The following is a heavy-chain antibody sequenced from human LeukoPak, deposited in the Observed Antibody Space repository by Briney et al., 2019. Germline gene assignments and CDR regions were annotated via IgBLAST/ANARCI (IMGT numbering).Heavy chain of an antibody. D-gene: IGHD2-2*01. Sequence: PGGSLRLSCAASGFTFSSYGMHWVRQAPGKGLEWVSSVYTGGSTYYADSVKGRFTISRDNTRNTLHLQMNSLRADDTAVYYCAARDCSITACSAGVFDYWGQGTLVTVSS. V-gene: IGHV3-53*01. J-gene: IGHJ4*02. CDR3: AARDCSITACSAGVFDY. CDR1: GFTFSSYG. CDR2: VYTGGST.